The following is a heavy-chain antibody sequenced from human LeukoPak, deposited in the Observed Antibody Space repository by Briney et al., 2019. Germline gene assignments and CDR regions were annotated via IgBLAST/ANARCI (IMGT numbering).Heavy chain of an antibody. V-gene: IGHV1-69*04. CDR2: IIPILGIA. D-gene: IGHD6-19*01. CDR1: GGTFSSYA. Sequence: GASVKVSCKASGGTFSSYAISWVRQAPGQGLEWMGRIIPILGIANYAQKFQGRVTITADKSTSTAYMELSSLRSEDTAVYYCARDVGAVAGYNFDYWGQGTLVAVSS. CDR3: ARDVGAVAGYNFDY. J-gene: IGHJ4*02.